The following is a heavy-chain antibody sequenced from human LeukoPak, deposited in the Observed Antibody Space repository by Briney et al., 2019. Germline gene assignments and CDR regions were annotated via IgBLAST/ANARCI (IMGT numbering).Heavy chain of an antibody. CDR1: GFTFSSYG. CDR2: ISYDGSNK. J-gene: IGHJ4*02. CDR3: AKPAIAVAGTLIDY. Sequence: QPGGSLRLSCAASGFTFSSYGMHWVRQAPGKGLEWVAVISYDGSNKYYADSVKGRFTISRDNPKNTLYLQMNSLRAEDTAVYYCAKPAIAVAGTLIDYWGQGTLVTVSS. D-gene: IGHD6-19*01. V-gene: IGHV3-30*18.